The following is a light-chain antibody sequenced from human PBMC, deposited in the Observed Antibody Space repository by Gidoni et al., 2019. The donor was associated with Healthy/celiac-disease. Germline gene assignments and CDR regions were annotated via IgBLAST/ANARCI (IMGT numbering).Light chain of an antibody. CDR2: GAS. Sequence: EIVLTQSPGTLSLSPGERATLSCRASQRVSSSYLAWYQQKPGQAPRLLIYGASSRATGIPDRFSGSGSGTDFTLTISRLEPEDFAVYYCQQYGSSPSIFGQGTRLEIK. CDR3: QQYGSSPSI. J-gene: IGKJ5*01. CDR1: QRVSSSY. V-gene: IGKV3-20*01.